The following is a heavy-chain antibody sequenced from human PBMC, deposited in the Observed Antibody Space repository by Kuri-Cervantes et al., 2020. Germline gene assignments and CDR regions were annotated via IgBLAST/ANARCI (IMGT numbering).Heavy chain of an antibody. Sequence: GESLKISCAASGFTFSSYDMHWVRQATGKGLEWVSTIGTAGDTYYPGSVKGRFTISRDNAENSLYLQMNSLRAGDTAVYFCARGYGGWYFDLWGRGTLVTVSS. D-gene: IGHD4-17*01. CDR3: ARGYGGWYFDL. J-gene: IGHJ2*01. V-gene: IGHV3-13*01. CDR1: GFTFSSYD. CDR2: IGTAGDT.